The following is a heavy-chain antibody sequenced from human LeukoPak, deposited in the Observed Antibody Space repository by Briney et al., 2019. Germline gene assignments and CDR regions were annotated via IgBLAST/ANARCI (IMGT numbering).Heavy chain of an antibody. J-gene: IGHJ1*01. V-gene: IGHV4-39*01. Sequence: SETLSLTFTVSGGSISSSSYYWGWIRQPPGNGLEWIGSIYYSGSTYYNPSLKSRVTISVDTSKNKFSLKLSSVTAADTAVYYCAREKNYDSSNQHWGQGTLVTVSS. CDR1: GGSISSSSYY. D-gene: IGHD3-22*01. CDR3: AREKNYDSSNQH. CDR2: IYYSGST.